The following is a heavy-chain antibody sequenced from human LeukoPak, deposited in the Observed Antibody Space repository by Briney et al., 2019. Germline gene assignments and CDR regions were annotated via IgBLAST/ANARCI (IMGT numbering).Heavy chain of an antibody. J-gene: IGHJ5*02. CDR3: ARDGGYNGYYNWVDP. CDR1: GYTFSDYY. Sequence: ASVKVSCKASGYTFSDYYIHWVRQAPGQGLEWMGWINPKSSGTNYAQKFESRVTMTRDTSISTAYMELSRLGSDDTAMYYCARDGGYNGYYNWVDPWGQGTLVTVSS. CDR2: INPKSSGT. D-gene: IGHD5-12*01. V-gene: IGHV1-2*02.